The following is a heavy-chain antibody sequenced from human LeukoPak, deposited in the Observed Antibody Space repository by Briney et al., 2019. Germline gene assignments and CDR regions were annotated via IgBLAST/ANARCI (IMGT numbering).Heavy chain of an antibody. Sequence: KPSETLSLTCTVSGGSISSYYWSWIRQPPGKGLEWIGYIYYSGSTNYNPSLKSRVTMSVDTSKNQFSLKLNSVTAADTAVYHCARGPYYFDYWGQGTLVTVSS. J-gene: IGHJ4*02. CDR2: IYYSGST. V-gene: IGHV4-59*12. CDR1: GGSISSYY. CDR3: ARGPYYFDY.